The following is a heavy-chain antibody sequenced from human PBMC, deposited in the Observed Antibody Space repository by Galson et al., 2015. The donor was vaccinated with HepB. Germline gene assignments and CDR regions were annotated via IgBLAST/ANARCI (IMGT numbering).Heavy chain of an antibody. J-gene: IGHJ4*02. D-gene: IGHD6-13*01. CDR2: INPSGGST. CDR3: ARVGSSWSFDY. V-gene: IGHV1-46*04. CDR1: GYTFTSYY. Sequence: SVKVSCKASGYTFTSYYMHWVRQAPGQGLEWMGIINPSGGSTSYAQKLQGRVTMTRDTSTSTVYMELSSLRSEDTAVYYYARVGSSWSFDYWGQGTLVTVSS.